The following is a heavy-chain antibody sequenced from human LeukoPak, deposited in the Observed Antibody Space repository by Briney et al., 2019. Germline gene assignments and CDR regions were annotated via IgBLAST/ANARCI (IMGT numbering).Heavy chain of an antibody. J-gene: IGHJ5*02. Sequence: GGSLRLSCAASAFTFSSYAMSWVRQAPGKGLEWVSAINNVGDRSYYADSVKGRFTISRDNSKNTLYLQMNSLRAEDTAVYYCAKGGSYYTSSWFDPWGQGTLVTVSS. D-gene: IGHD3-10*01. CDR2: INNVGDRS. CDR3: AKGGSYYTSSWFDP. V-gene: IGHV3-23*01. CDR1: AFTFSSYA.